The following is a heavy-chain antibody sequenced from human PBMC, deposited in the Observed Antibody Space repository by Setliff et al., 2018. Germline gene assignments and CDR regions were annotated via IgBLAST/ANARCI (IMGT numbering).Heavy chain of an antibody. V-gene: IGHV1-3*01. CDR2: INGGNGNT. CDR3: ARNPWFDP. CDR1: GYSFSTYA. Sequence: ASVKVSCKASGYSFSTYAMHWVRQAPGQRLEWMGWINGGNGNTKYSQKFQGRITITRDTSASTAYMEMNSLRAEDTAVYYCARNPWFDPWGQGTLVTVSS. J-gene: IGHJ5*02.